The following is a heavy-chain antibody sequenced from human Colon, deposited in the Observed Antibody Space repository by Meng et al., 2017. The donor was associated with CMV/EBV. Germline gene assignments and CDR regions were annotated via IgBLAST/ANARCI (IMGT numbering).Heavy chain of an antibody. D-gene: IGHD1-1*01. CDR1: NGSISSTTYY. CDR3: ARHRDHHYPNFAFDL. Sequence: SETLSLTCNVSNGSISSTTYYWTWVRQHPGKGLEWVSYIYYSGTAYHNPSLKSRLTISLDTSKNLCSMKLNSVTAADTAVYYCARHRDHHYPNFAFDLWGQGILVTVSS. CDR2: IYYSGTA. V-gene: IGHV4-31*03. J-gene: IGHJ5*02.